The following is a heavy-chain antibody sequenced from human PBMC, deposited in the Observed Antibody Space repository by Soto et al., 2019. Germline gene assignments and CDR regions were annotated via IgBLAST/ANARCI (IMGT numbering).Heavy chain of an antibody. CDR2: VYYNGST. Sequence: QVQLQESGPGLVKPSDTLSLTCSVSGGSVSSHLYYWGWIRQPPGNGLEWIANVYYNGSTNYNPFLKSRVPVSLDTSKNQFSLKLSSVTAADTAVYYCARVDYGDYPWFDPWGQGTPVTVSS. D-gene: IGHD4-17*01. J-gene: IGHJ5*02. V-gene: IGHV4-61*01. CDR1: GGSVSSHLYY. CDR3: ARVDYGDYPWFDP.